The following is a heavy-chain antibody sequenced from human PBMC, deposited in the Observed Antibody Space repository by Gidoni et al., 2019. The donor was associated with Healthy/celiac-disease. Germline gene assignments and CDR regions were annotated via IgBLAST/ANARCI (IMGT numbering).Heavy chain of an antibody. Sequence: QLQLQESGPGLVKPSETLSLTCTVSGGSISSSSYYWGWIRQPPGKGLEWIGIIYYSGSTYYTPSLKSRVTISVDTSKNQFSLKLSSVTAADTAVYYCARHYAYVGPRELYYGMDVWGQGTTVTVSS. CDR2: IYYSGST. CDR1: GGSISSSSYY. CDR3: ARHYAYVGPRELYYGMDV. D-gene: IGHD1-26*01. J-gene: IGHJ6*02. V-gene: IGHV4-39*01.